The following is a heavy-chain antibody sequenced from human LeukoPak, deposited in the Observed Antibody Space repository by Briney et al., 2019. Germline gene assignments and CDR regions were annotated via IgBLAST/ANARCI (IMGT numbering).Heavy chain of an antibody. CDR2: ISAYNGNT. V-gene: IGHV1-18*04. CDR3: ARDSLRAAAAGIAREGRFDY. Sequence: GASVKVSCKASGYTFTGYYMHWVRQAPGQGLEWMGWISAYNGNTNYAQKLQGRVTMTTDTSTSTAYMELRSLRSDDTAVYYCARDSLRAAAAGIAREGRFDYWGQGTLVTVSS. D-gene: IGHD6-13*01. CDR1: GYTFTGYY. J-gene: IGHJ4*02.